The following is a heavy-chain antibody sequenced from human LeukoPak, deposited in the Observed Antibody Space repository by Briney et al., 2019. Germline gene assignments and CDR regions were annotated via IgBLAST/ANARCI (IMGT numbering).Heavy chain of an antibody. CDR1: GFTFNNFA. CDR3: AGRHCSGGGCYFAGADPFDY. CDR2: IYSGGNI. J-gene: IGHJ4*02. Sequence: PGGSLRLSCATSGFTFNNFAMTWVRQAPGKGLEWVSVIYSGGNIYYIESVKGRFTISRDTSKNTLYLQMNSLRAEDTAVYFCAGRHCSGGGCYFAGADPFDYWGQGTLVTVSS. V-gene: IGHV3-23*03. D-gene: IGHD2-15*01.